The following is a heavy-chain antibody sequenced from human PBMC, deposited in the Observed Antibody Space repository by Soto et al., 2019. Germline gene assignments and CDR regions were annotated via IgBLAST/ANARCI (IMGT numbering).Heavy chain of an antibody. CDR3: ASVNSYGSYWYFYL. V-gene: IGHV1-18*04. J-gene: IGHJ2*01. CDR1: GFSFSTYG. Sequence: QLVQSGAEVKNPGASVRVSCKASGFSFSTYGITWVRQAPGQGLEWMGWITASNGNTHYAQDLQGRVTMTTDTSTSPADIELWRLRSDDTAVYYCASVNSYGSYWYFYLWGRGNLVPGS. CDR2: ITASNGNT. D-gene: IGHD5-18*01.